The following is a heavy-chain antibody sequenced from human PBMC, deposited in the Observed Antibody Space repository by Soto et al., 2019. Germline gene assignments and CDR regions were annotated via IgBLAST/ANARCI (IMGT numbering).Heavy chain of an antibody. D-gene: IGHD3-16*02. CDR3: ARDRLRLGELSLIGYFDY. Sequence: QVQLVESGGGVVQPGRSLRLSCAGSGFSFSSYTMHWVRQARGKGLEWVALISFDSSNKFYADSVKGRFSISRDNSKNTLYLQMDSLRPDDTALYYCARDRLRLGELSLIGYFDYWGQGTLVTVSS. J-gene: IGHJ4*02. V-gene: IGHV3-30*01. CDR1: GFSFSSYT. CDR2: ISFDSSNK.